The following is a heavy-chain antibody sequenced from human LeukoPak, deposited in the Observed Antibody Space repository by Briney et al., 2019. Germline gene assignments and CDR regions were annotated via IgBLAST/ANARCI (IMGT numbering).Heavy chain of an antibody. V-gene: IGHV3-66*01. D-gene: IGHD2/OR15-2a*01. CDR2: IHISGST. CDR3: ARAVEYLPLDY. Sequence: GTSLRLSCAASGFTVTSTYITWVRQAPGKGLEWVSIIHISGSTYYADSVRGRFTISRDNSKNTVYLQMNSLRADDTAVYYCARAVEYLPLDYWGQGTLVAVSS. J-gene: IGHJ4*02. CDR1: GFTVTSTY.